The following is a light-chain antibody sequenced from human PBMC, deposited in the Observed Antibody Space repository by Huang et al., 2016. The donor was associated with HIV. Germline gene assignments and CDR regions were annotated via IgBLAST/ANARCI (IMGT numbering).Light chain of an antibody. Sequence: EIVLTQSPATLSLSPGERATLSCRASQGVSAYLAWYQRKPGQAPRLLIYGASNRATGIPARFSGRGSGTDFTLTISSLEPEDFAVYYCQQRSDWPLTFGGGTKVEIK. J-gene: IGKJ4*01. CDR2: GAS. V-gene: IGKV3-11*01. CDR1: QGVSAY. CDR3: QQRSDWPLT.